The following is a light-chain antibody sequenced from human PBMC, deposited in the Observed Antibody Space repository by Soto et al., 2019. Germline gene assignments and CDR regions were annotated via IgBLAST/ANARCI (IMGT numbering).Light chain of an antibody. CDR1: QHTSSSF. Sequence: SVLTQSPGILSLSPGERASLSCGLSQHTSSSFLAWYQQKPGQAPRLLIYGASSRATGIPDRFSGSGSETDFTLTISRLEPEDFAVYYCQQYDNSPITFGQGTRLEIK. J-gene: IGKJ5*01. CDR3: QQYDNSPIT. CDR2: GAS. V-gene: IGKV3-20*01.